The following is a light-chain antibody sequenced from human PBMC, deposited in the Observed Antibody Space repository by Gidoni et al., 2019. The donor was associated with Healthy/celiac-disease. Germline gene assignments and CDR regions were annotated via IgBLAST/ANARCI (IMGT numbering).Light chain of an antibody. V-gene: IGKV1-13*02. J-gene: IGKJ4*01. CDR3: QQFNSYLT. Sequence: AIQFTQSLSSLSASVGDRVTITCRESQSSSSALAWYQHKPGKAPKLLIYDACSLESWVPSRFSGSGSGKDFILTISSLQPEDFATYYCQQFNSYLTFGGGTKVEIK. CDR2: DAC. CDR1: QSSSSA.